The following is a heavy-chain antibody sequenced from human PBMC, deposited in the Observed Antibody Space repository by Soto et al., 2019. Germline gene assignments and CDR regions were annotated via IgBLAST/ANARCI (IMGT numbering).Heavy chain of an antibody. Sequence: PGESLKISCKGSGYSFTSYWIGWVRQMPGKGLECMGIIYPGDSDTRYSPSFQGQVTISADKSISTAYLQWSSLKASDTAMYYCARGLGDIVVVPAAPGADAFDIWGQGTMVTVSS. J-gene: IGHJ3*02. CDR2: IYPGDSDT. D-gene: IGHD2-2*01. CDR3: ARGLGDIVVVPAAPGADAFDI. CDR1: GYSFTSYW. V-gene: IGHV5-51*01.